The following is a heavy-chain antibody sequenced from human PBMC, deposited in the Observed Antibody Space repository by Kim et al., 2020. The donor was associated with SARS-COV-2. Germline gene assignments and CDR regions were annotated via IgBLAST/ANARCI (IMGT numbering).Heavy chain of an antibody. J-gene: IGHJ4*02. Sequence: ETLSLTCAVYGGSFSGYYWSWIRQPPGKGLEWIGEINHSGSTNYNPSLKSRVTISVDTSKNQFSLKLSSVTAADTAVYYCASGPIPATAMGLFDYWGQGTLVTVSS. D-gene: IGHD2-2*01. CDR3: ASGPIPATAMGLFDY. V-gene: IGHV4-34*01. CDR1: GGSFSGYY. CDR2: INHSGST.